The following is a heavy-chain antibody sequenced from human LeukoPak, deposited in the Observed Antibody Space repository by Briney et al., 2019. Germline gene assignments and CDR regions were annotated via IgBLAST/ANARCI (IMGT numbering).Heavy chain of an antibody. J-gene: IGHJ4*02. CDR3: ARVAVVRGLMYFDY. CDR2: IYYSGST. CDR1: GGSVSSGSYY. V-gene: IGHV4-61*01. D-gene: IGHD3-10*01. Sequence: PSETLSLTCTVSGGSVSSGSYYWSWIRQPPGQGLEWIAYIYYSGSTNYNPSLKSRVTISVDTSKNQFSLKLSSVTAADTAVYYCARVAVVRGLMYFDYWGQGTLVTVSS.